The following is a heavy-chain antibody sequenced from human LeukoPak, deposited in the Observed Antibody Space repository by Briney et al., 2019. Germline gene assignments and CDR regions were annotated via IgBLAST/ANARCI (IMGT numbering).Heavy chain of an antibody. J-gene: IGHJ6*03. CDR2: INPNSDGT. Sequence: ASVKVSCKASGYTFTDYYMHWVRQAPGQGLEWMGWINPNSDGTNYAQKFQGRVTMTRDTSISTAYMELSGLRSDDTAVYYCARGGDYYYYYMDVWAKGTTVTVSS. CDR1: GYTFTDYY. D-gene: IGHD3-16*01. CDR3: ARGGDYYYYYMDV. V-gene: IGHV1-2*02.